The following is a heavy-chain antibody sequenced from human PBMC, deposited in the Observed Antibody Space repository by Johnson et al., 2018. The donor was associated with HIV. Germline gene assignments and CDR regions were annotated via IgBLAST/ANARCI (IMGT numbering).Heavy chain of an antibody. J-gene: IGHJ3*02. D-gene: IGHD3-22*01. CDR2: ISYDGSNK. V-gene: IGHV3-30-3*01. CDR3: ARDPSYDMAHTDGFDI. CDR1: GFTLSSYA. Sequence: QMLLVESGGGVVQPGMSLRLSCAASGFTLSSYAVHWVRQAPGKGLEWVAIISYDGSNKYYADSVKGRFTISRDNSKDTLYLQMNSLRAEDTAVYYCARDPSYDMAHTDGFDIWGQGTMVTVSS.